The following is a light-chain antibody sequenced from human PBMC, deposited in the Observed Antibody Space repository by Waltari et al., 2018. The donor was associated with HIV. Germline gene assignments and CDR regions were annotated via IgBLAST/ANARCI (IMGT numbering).Light chain of an antibody. CDR2: TTS. J-gene: IGKJ3*01. CDR1: QGITTS. V-gene: IGKV1-8*01. CDR3: HQYHDFPFT. Sequence: ALRMTKSPSSFSASVGDRVTITCRASQGITTSLAWYQQQPGGAPRLLIHTTSTLESGVPSRFSGSGSGTEFTLTISCLQSEDVATYYCHQYHDFPFTFGPGTKVDIK.